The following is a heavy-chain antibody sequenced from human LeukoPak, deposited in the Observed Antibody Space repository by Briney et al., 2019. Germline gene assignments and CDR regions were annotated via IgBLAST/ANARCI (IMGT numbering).Heavy chain of an antibody. D-gene: IGHD6-6*01. CDR3: AGSPAYSSPLHRFDP. Sequence: GGSLRLSCAASGFTVSSNYMSWVRQAPGKGLEWVSVIYSGGSTYYADSVKGRFTISRDNSKNTLYLQMNSLRAEDTAVYYCAGSPAYSSPLHRFDPWGQGTLVTVSS. J-gene: IGHJ5*02. V-gene: IGHV3-53*01. CDR2: IYSGGST. CDR1: GFTVSSNY.